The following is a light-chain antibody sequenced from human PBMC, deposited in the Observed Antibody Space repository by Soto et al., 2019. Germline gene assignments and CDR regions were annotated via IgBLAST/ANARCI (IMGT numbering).Light chain of an antibody. Sequence: ESGMTQSPATLTVSPGERATLSFRASQSVSSNLAWYQQKPGQAPRLLIYGASTRATGIPARFSGSGSGTEFTLTISSLQSEDFAVYYCQQYNNWPLTFGQGTKV. V-gene: IGKV3-15*01. CDR1: QSVSSN. CDR2: GAS. J-gene: IGKJ1*01. CDR3: QQYNNWPLT.